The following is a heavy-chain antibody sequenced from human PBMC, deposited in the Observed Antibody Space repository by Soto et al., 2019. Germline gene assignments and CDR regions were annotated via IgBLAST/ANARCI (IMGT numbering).Heavy chain of an antibody. CDR1: GFTFTSYT. D-gene: IGHD6-19*01. J-gene: IGHJ4*02. CDR2: ISGSGGST. V-gene: IGHV3-23*01. CDR3: AKLGIAVAATDY. Sequence: GGSLRLSCAASGFTFTSYTMNWVRQAPGKGLEWVSSISGSGGSTYYADSVKGRFTISRDNSKNTLYLQMNSLRAEDTAVYYCAKLGIAVAATDYWGQGTLVTVSS.